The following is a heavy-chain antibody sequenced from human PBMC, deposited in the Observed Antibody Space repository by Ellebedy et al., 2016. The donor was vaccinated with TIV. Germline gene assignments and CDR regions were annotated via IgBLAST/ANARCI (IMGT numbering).Heavy chain of an antibody. CDR1: GGSFSGYY. CDR3: ARVVPFRYYDSSGYFDY. J-gene: IGHJ4*02. D-gene: IGHD3-22*01. Sequence: SETLSLXXAVYGGSFSGYYWSWIRQPPGKGLEWIGEINHSGSTNYNPSLKSRVTISVDTSKNQFSLKLSSVTAADTAVYYCARVVPFRYYDSSGYFDYWGQGTLVTVSS. V-gene: IGHV4-34*01. CDR2: INHSGST.